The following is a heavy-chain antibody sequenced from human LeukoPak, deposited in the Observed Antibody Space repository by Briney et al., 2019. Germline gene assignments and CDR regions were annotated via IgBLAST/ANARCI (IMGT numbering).Heavy chain of an antibody. J-gene: IGHJ4*02. V-gene: IGHV3-23*01. D-gene: IGHD5-12*01. CDR1: GFTFSSNA. Sequence: GGSLRLSCAASGFTFSSNAMNWVRQAPGKGLEWVSGISGGGDYIHYADSVKGRFTISRDSSRNTVYLQMNSLRAEDTAVYYCAKDGNRGYGYYFDYWGQGTLVTVSS. CDR3: AKDGNRGYGYYFDY. CDR2: ISGGGDYI.